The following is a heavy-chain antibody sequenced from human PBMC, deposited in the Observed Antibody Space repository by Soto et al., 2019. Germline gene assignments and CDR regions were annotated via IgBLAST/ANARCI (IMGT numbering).Heavy chain of an antibody. CDR2: INHSGST. V-gene: IGHV4-34*01. CDR3: ARGGRQWLVTPYFDY. CDR1: GGSFSGYY. J-gene: IGHJ4*02. D-gene: IGHD6-19*01. Sequence: PSETLSLTCAVYGGSFSGYYWSWIRQPPGKGLEWIGEINHSGSTNYNPSLKSRVTISVDTSKNQFSLKLSSVTAADTAVYYCARGGRQWLVTPYFDYWGQGTLVTVSS.